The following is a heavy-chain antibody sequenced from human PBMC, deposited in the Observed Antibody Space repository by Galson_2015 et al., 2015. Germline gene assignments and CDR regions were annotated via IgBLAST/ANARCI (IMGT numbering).Heavy chain of an antibody. CDR3: ARSSLAGTTGYYYDY. CDR1: GGTFSSYA. D-gene: IGHD1-1*01. V-gene: IGHV1-69*06. CDR2: IIPIFGTA. J-gene: IGHJ4*02. Sequence: SVKVSCKASGGTFSSYAISWVRQAPGQGLEWMGGIIPIFGTANYAQKFQGRVTITADKSTSTAYMELSSLRSEDTAVYYCARSSLAGTTGYYYDYWGQGTLVTVSS.